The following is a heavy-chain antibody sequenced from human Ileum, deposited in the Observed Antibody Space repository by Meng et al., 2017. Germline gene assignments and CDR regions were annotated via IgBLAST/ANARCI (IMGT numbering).Heavy chain of an antibody. CDR3: ARDRAVRDLDH. J-gene: IGHJ4*02. D-gene: IGHD3-10*01. V-gene: IGHV3-33*01. Sequence: VWLVESGGGVVQPGRSLSISCVASGISFSTSGMHWVRQGPGKGLEWVAMIWSDGSNKYYGDSVKGRFTISRDNSKNTVDLQMDSLRAEDTAVYYCARDRAVRDLDHWGQGTLVTVSS. CDR2: IWSDGSNK. CDR1: GISFSTSG.